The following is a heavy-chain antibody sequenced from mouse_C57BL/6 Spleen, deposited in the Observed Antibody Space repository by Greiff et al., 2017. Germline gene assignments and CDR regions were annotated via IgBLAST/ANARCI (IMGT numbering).Heavy chain of an antibody. Sequence: VQLKESGPGLVKPSQSLSLTCSVTGYSITSGYYWNWIRQFPGNKLEWMGYISYDGSNNYNPSLKNRISITRDTSKNQFFLKLNSVTTEDTATYYCARGELLLFAYWGQGTLVTVSA. CDR3: ARGELLLFAY. J-gene: IGHJ3*01. CDR2: ISYDGSN. V-gene: IGHV3-6*01. D-gene: IGHD2-12*01. CDR1: GYSITSGYY.